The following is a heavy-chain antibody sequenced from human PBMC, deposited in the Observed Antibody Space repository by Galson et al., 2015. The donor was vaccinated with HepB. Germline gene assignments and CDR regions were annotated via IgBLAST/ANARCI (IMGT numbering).Heavy chain of an antibody. CDR1: GFTFSDFG. CDR2: ISSDGNDK. J-gene: IGHJ4*02. Sequence: SLRLSCAASGFTFSDFGIHWVRQAPDKGLEWVAAISSDGNDKYYADSVKGRFTISRDNSKNTLYLQMNSLRAEDAAVYYCVRRLCGSAGCSQLDCWGQGTLVTVSS. CDR3: VRRLCGSAGCSQLDC. V-gene: IGHV3-30*03. D-gene: IGHD2-2*01.